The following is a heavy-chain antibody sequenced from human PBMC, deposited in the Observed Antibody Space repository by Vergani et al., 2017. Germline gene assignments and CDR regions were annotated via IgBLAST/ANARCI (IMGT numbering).Heavy chain of an antibody. V-gene: IGHV5-51*01. J-gene: IGHJ4*02. Sequence: EVELVQSGPEMRKPGESLKISCKGSEYSFGNYWIGWVRQTPGKGLEWMGIIYTADSDTRYSPSFQGQVTISADKSISTAFRQWDSLKASDTALYYCARHTTYTDSWGQGTLVTVSS. CDR1: EYSFGNYW. CDR2: IYTADSDT. CDR3: ARHTTYTDS. D-gene: IGHD1-1*01.